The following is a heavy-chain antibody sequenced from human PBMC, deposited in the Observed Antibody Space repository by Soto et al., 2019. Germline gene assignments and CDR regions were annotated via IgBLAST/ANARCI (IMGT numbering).Heavy chain of an antibody. CDR2: INSAGSST. Sequence: EVQLVESGGGLVQPGGSLRLSCAASGFTFSSYWMHWVRQAPGKGLVWVSRINSAGSSTSYADSVKGRFTISRDNAKNTLYLQMNSLRAEDTAVYYCARDSTWYSGYDYYYYMDVWGKGTTVTVSS. CDR1: GFTFSSYW. V-gene: IGHV3-74*01. J-gene: IGHJ6*03. D-gene: IGHD5-12*01. CDR3: ARDSTWYSGYDYYYYMDV.